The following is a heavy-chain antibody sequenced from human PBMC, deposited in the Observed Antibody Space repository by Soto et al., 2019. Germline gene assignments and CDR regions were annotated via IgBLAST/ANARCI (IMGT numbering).Heavy chain of an antibody. J-gene: IGHJ4*02. CDR1: GFTFSSYA. Sequence: EVQLLESGGGLVQPGESLRLSCAASGFTFSSYAMSWVLQAPGKGLEWVSVISGSDDSTYYADSVKGRFTISRDNSKNTLYLQTNSLRAEDTAVYYCAKRSSSSTFDYWGQGTLVTVSS. V-gene: IGHV3-23*01. CDR3: AKRSSSSTFDY. D-gene: IGHD6-6*01. CDR2: ISGSDDST.